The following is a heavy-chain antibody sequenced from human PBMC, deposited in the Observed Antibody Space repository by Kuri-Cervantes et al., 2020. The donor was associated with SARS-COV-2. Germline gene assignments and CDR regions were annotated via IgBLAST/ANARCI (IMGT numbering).Heavy chain of an antibody. J-gene: IGHJ6*02. Sequence: SETLSLTCTVSGGSISSGGYYWSWIRQHPGKGLEWIGYIYYSGSTYYNPSLKSRVTISVDTSKNQFSLKLSSVTAADTAVYYCAKGTDSYYYYYYGMDVWGQGTTVTVSS. CDR2: IYYSGST. CDR1: GGSISSGGYY. CDR3: AKGTDSYYYYYYGMDV. V-gene: IGHV4-31*03.